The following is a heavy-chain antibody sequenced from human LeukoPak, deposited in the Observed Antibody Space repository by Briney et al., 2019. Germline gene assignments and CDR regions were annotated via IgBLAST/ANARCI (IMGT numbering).Heavy chain of an antibody. V-gene: IGHV4-59*08. CDR3: ARLSWPGRGSRFDP. D-gene: IGHD3-16*01. J-gene: IGHJ5*02. Sequence: KSSETLSLTCSVSGGSISIYYWSWIRQPPGKGLEWIGYISDSGSTNSNPSLNSRATISVDTSKNQFSLQLNSVTAADTAMYYCARLSWPGRGSRFDPWGQGTLVTVSS. CDR2: ISDSGST. CDR1: GGSISIYY.